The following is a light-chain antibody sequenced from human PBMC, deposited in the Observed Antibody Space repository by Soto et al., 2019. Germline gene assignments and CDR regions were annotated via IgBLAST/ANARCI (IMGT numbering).Light chain of an antibody. CDR3: QYYSFYPT. CDR1: QSISRR. J-gene: IGKJ1*01. Sequence: DIQMTQSPSSVSASVGERVTITCRASQSISRRLAWYQQRPGKAPNLLMYDASTLQRGVPSRFSGSGFGTEFTLTIHSLQADYFATYYCQYYSFYPTFGPGTKVEIK. V-gene: IGKV1-5*01. CDR2: DAS.